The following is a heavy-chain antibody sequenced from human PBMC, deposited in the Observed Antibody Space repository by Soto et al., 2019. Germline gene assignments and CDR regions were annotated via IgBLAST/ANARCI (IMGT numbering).Heavy chain of an antibody. CDR1: GASFSGNY. D-gene: IGHD7-27*01. CDR2: INHSGST. J-gene: IGHJ4*02. V-gene: IGHV4-34*01. Sequence: SETLSLTCAVYGASFSGNYCSWIRQPPGKGLEWIGEINHSGSTNYNPSLKSRVTISVDTSKNQFSLKLSSVTAADTAVYYCASGLTDRAQPAIDYWGQGTLLTVSS. CDR3: ASGLTDRAQPAIDY.